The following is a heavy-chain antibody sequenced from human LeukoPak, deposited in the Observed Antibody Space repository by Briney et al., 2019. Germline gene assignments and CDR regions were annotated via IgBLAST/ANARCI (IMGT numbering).Heavy chain of an antibody. CDR1: GGSISSSSYY. V-gene: IGHV4-39*07. Sequence: PSETLSLTCIVSGGSISSSSYYWGWIRQPPGKGLEWIGSIYYSGTTYYNPSLKSRVTISVDTSKNQFSLKLSSVTAADTAVYYCARGSYSPDDAFDIWGQGTMVTVSS. J-gene: IGHJ3*02. CDR3: ARGSYSPDDAFDI. CDR2: IYYSGTT. D-gene: IGHD1-26*01.